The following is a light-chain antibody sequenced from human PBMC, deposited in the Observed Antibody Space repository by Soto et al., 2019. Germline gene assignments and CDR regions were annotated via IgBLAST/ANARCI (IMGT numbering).Light chain of an antibody. CDR1: QSVSKY. J-gene: IGKJ4*01. CDR3: QQRGDWPLT. V-gene: IGKV3-11*01. CDR2: DAT. Sequence: EIVLTQSPATLSLSPGERATLSCRASQSVSKYLAWYQQKPGQAPRLLIYDATNRATGIPDRFSGSGSGTDLTLTISSLEPEDFAVYYCQQRGDWPLTFGGGTKVEIK.